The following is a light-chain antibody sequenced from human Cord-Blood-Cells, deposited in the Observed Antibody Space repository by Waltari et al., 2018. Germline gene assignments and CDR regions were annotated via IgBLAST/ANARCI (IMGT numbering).Light chain of an antibody. CDR2: DAS. CDR1: QSISSW. V-gene: IGKV1-5*01. Sequence: DIQMTQSPSTLSASVGDRVTFPCRASQSISSWLIWYQQKPGKAPKLLIYDASSLESGVPSRFSGSGSGTEFTLTISSLQPDDFATYYCQQYNSYPITFGQGTRLEIK. J-gene: IGKJ5*01. CDR3: QQYNSYPIT.